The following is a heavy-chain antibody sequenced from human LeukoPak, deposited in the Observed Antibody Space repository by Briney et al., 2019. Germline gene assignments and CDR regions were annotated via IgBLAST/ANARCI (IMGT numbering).Heavy chain of an antibody. J-gene: IGHJ3*02. CDR1: GFTFSDYT. Sequence: TGGSLRLSCAASGFTFSDYTMNWVRQAPGKGLEWVSSISSGGTYKYYADSVKGRFTISRDNAQNSLYLQMNSLRAEDSSVYYCARPTTVTTISADAFDIWGQGTMVTVSS. CDR2: ISSGGTYK. CDR3: ARPTTVTTISADAFDI. V-gene: IGHV3-21*01. D-gene: IGHD4-17*01.